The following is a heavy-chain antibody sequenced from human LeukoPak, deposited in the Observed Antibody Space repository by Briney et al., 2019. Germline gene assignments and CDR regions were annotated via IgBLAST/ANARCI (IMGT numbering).Heavy chain of an antibody. CDR1: GFTFSSYT. J-gene: IGHJ6*03. CDR3: ARAPTIFGVVYYMDV. D-gene: IGHD3-3*01. V-gene: IGHV3-21*06. CDR2: ISSSSSYI. Sequence: GGSLRLSCAASGFTFSSYTMNWVRQAPGKGLEWVSLISSSSSYIDYADSVKGRFIISRDNAKNSLYLQMNSLRAEDTAVYYCARAPTIFGVVYYMDVWGKGTTVTVSS.